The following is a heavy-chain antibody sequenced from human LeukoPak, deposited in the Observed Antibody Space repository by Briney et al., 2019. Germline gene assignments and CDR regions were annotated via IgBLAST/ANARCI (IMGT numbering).Heavy chain of an antibody. CDR3: ARDFYGGKGAFDI. Sequence: ASVKVSCKASGGTFSSYAISWVRQAPGRGLEWMGGIIPIFGTANYAQKFQGRVTITADESTSTAYMELSSLRSEDTAVYYCARDFYGGKGAFDIWGQGTMVTVSS. D-gene: IGHD4-23*01. CDR2: IIPIFGTA. J-gene: IGHJ3*02. CDR1: GGTFSSYA. V-gene: IGHV1-69*13.